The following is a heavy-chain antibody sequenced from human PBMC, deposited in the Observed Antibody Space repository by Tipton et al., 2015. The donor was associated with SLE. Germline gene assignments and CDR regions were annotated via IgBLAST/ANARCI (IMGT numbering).Heavy chain of an antibody. V-gene: IGHV3-23*01. Sequence: SLRLSCAASGFTFSNYGMAWVRQAPGKGLEWVSAISGRGDSTYYADSVKGRFTISRDNSKNTLYLQMNSLRAEDTAVYYCAKDETISHWYFDLWGRGTLVTVSS. J-gene: IGHJ2*01. CDR2: ISGRGDST. CDR3: AKDETISHWYFDL. CDR1: GFTFSNYG. D-gene: IGHD1/OR15-1a*01.